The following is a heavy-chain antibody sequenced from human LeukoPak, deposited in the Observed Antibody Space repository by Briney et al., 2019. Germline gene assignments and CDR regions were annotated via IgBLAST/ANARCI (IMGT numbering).Heavy chain of an antibody. CDR2: KSYDGSNK. CDR3: ARVTYYDFWSGQQDY. D-gene: IGHD3-3*01. Sequence: PGGSLRLSCAASGFTFSSYAMHWVRQAPGKGLEWVAVKSYDGSNKYYADSVKGRFTISRDNSKNTLYLQMNSLRAEDTAVYYCARVTYYDFWSGQQDYWGQGTLVTVSS. V-gene: IGHV3-30-3*01. J-gene: IGHJ4*02. CDR1: GFTFSSYA.